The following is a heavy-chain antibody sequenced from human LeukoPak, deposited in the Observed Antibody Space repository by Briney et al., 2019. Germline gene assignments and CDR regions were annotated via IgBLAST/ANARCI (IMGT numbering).Heavy chain of an antibody. J-gene: IGHJ6*02. D-gene: IGHD6-19*01. CDR1: GFTFNAYD. Sequence: GGSLRLSCAAAGFTFNAYDMHWVRQATGKGLEWVSYIGRAGDTYYAGSVKGRFTISREDATNSLFLQMNSLGVGDTAVYYCARDSCGWGLAVWGQGTTVTVSS. CDR2: IGRAGDT. V-gene: IGHV3-13*04. CDR3: ARDSCGWGLAV.